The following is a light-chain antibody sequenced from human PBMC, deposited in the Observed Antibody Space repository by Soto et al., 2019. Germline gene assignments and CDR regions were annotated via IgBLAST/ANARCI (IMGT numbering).Light chain of an antibody. V-gene: IGKV1-12*01. CDR2: AAS. Sequence: DIQVTQSPSSVSASVGDRVTITCRASQDISSWLAWFQQKPGKAPRLLIYAASTLQNGVPLRFSGSGSGTDFTLTINNVQPEDFAPYYCQQANTFPPTFGRGTRLEIK. CDR3: QQANTFPPT. J-gene: IGKJ5*01. CDR1: QDISSW.